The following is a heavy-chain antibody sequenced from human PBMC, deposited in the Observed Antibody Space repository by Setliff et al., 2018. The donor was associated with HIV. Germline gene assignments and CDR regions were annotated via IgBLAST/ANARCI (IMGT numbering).Heavy chain of an antibody. Sequence: GESLKISCQASGYSFTKFWIGWVRQMPGKGLEWMGFIYPGDSHTTYSPSFQGQVTISVDKSISTAYLQWSSLKASDTAMYYCAREIRTIEGGALDIWGQGTLVTVSS. V-gene: IGHV5-51*01. CDR3: AREIRTIEGGALDI. J-gene: IGHJ3*02. CDR1: GYSFTKFW. CDR2: IYPGDSHT. D-gene: IGHD1-1*01.